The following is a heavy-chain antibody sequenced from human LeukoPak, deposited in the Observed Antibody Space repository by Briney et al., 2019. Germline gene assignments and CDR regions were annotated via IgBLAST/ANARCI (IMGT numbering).Heavy chain of an antibody. J-gene: IGHJ6*03. CDR3: ARVGYSSSWAGGYYYMDV. Sequence: GGSLRLSCAASGFTFSSYWMSWVRQAPGKGLEWVANIKQDGSEKYYVDSVKGRFTISRDNAKNSLYLQMNSLRAEDTALYYCARVGYSSSWAGGYYYMDVWGKGTTVTVSS. CDR2: IKQDGSEK. D-gene: IGHD6-6*01. CDR1: GFTFSSYW. V-gene: IGHV3-7*03.